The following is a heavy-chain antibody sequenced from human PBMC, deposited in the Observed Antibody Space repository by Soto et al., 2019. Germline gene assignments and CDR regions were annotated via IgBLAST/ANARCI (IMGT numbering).Heavy chain of an antibody. Sequence: PSETLSLTCTVSGGSISSGDYYWSWIRQPPGKGLEWIGYIYYSGSTYYNPSLKSRVTISVDTSKNQFSLKLSSVTAADTAVYYCARARRSGEDTNWFDPWGQGTLVTVYS. J-gene: IGHJ5*02. CDR3: ARARRSGEDTNWFDP. CDR2: IYYSGST. V-gene: IGHV4-30-4*01. D-gene: IGHD3-16*01. CDR1: GGSISSGDYY.